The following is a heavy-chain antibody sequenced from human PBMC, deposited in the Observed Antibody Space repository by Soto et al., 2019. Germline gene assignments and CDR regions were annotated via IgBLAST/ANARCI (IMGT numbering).Heavy chain of an antibody. CDR1: GYTFTGYY. CDR3: AEGGAIVAAGTGVYLYNAMDV. J-gene: IGHJ6*02. D-gene: IGHD1-26*01. V-gene: IGHV1-2*02. CDR2: INPNSGDT. Sequence: QVQLVQSGTEVKRPGDSVKFSCNASGYTFTGYYVHWVRQAPGQGLEWMGWINPNSGDTYRAQRFQGRVTMNRDTSIGTAYMELRGLTPDDTAASYRAEGGAIVAAGTGVYLYNAMDVWGQWTTGTVSS.